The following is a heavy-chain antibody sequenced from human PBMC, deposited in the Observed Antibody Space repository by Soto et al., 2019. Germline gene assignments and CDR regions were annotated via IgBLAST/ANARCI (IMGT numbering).Heavy chain of an antibody. CDR3: AKMYSSSLYYFDY. CDR2: ISGSGGST. Sequence: GGSLRLSCAASGFTISDASINWVRQAPGKGLEWVSAISGSGGSTYYADSVKGRFTISRDNSKNTLYLQMNSLRAEDTAVYYCAKMYSSSLYYFDYWGQGTLVTVSS. CDR1: GFTISDAS. V-gene: IGHV3-23*01. D-gene: IGHD6-13*01. J-gene: IGHJ4*02.